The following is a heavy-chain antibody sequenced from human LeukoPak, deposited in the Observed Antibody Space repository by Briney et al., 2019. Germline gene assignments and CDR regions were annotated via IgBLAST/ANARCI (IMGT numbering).Heavy chain of an antibody. CDR2: ISSDGSHK. J-gene: IGHJ4*02. Sequence: GGSLRLSCAASGFTFSSYAMHWVRQAPGKGLEWVAIISSDGSHKFYADSVKGRFTISRDNSKNTLYLQMDSLRAEDTAVYYCARDRNGNYGRWGFDYWGQGTLVTVSS. V-gene: IGHV3-30*03. CDR1: GFTFSSYA. CDR3: ARDRNGNYGRWGFDY. D-gene: IGHD4-17*01.